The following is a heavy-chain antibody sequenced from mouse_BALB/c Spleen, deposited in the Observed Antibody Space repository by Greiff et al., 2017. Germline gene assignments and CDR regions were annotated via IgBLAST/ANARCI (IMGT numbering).Heavy chain of an antibody. CDR2: IYPGNVNT. CDR1: GYTFTSYY. J-gene: IGHJ1*01. V-gene: IGHV1S56*01. CDR3: TRPAGYFDV. Sequence: VQLQQSGPELVKPGASVRISCKASGYTFTSYYIHWVKQRPGQGLEWIGWIYPGNVNTKYNEKFKGKATLTADKSSSTAYMQLSSLTSEDSAVYYCTRPAGYFDVWGAGTTVTVSS.